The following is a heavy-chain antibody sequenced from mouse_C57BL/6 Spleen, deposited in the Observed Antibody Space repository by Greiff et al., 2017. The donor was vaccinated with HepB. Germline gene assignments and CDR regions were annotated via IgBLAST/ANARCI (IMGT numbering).Heavy chain of an antibody. V-gene: IGHV1-82*01. CDR2: IYPGDGDT. Sequence: VQVVESGPELVKPGASVKISCKASGYAFSSSWMNWVKQRPGKGLEWIGRIYPGDGDTNYNGKFKGKATLTADKSSSTAYMQLSSLTSEDSAVYFCARVYGDAMDYWGQGTSVTVSS. J-gene: IGHJ4*01. CDR1: GYAFSSSW. CDR3: ARVYGDAMDY. D-gene: IGHD1-1*01.